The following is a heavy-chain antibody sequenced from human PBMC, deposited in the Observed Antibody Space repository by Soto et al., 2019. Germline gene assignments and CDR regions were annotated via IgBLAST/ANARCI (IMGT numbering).Heavy chain of an antibody. V-gene: IGHV3-21*01. Sequence: GGSLRLSCAASGFTFSSYSMNWVRQAPGKGLEWVSSISSSSSYIYYADSVKGRFTISRDNAKNSLYLQMNSLRAEDTAVYYCARDPVIAAAGVNYFDYWGQGTLVTVSS. J-gene: IGHJ4*02. D-gene: IGHD6-13*01. CDR3: ARDPVIAAAGVNYFDY. CDR1: GFTFSSYS. CDR2: ISSSSSYI.